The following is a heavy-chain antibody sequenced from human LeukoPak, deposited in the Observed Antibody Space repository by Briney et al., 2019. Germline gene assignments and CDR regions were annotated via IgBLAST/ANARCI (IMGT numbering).Heavy chain of an antibody. CDR2: IYTSGST. V-gene: IGHV4-61*02. CDR3: ARAPRGSSSWYPALWYFDL. J-gene: IGHJ2*01. Sequence: SETLSLTCTVSGGSISSGSYYWSWIRQPAGTGLEWIGRIYTSGSTNYNPSLKSRVTISVDTSKNQFSLKLSSVTAADTAVYYCARAPRGSSSWYPALWYFDLWGRGTLVTVSS. CDR1: GGSISSGSYY. D-gene: IGHD6-13*01.